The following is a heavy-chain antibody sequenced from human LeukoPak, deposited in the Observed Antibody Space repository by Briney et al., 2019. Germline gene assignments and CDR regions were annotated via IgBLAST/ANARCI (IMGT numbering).Heavy chain of an antibody. Sequence: NASETLSLTCTVSGGSISSYYWSWIRQPPGKGLEWIGYIYYSGSTNYNPSLKSRVTISVDTSKNQFSLKLSSVTAADTAVYYCARGGRIAAAATVDFQHWGQGTLVTVSS. V-gene: IGHV4-59*01. CDR3: ARGGRIAAAATVDFQH. D-gene: IGHD6-13*01. CDR1: GGSISSYY. J-gene: IGHJ1*01. CDR2: IYYSGST.